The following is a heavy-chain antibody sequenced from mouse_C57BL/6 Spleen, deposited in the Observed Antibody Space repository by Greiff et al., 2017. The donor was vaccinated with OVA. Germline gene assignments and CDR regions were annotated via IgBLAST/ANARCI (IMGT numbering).Heavy chain of an antibody. D-gene: IGHD1-1*01. V-gene: IGHV1-42*01. Sequence: VQLQQSGPELVQPGASVKISCKASGYSFTGYYMNWVQQSPEKSLEWIGEINPSTGGTTYNQKFKAKATLPVDKPSSTSYMQLRSLSSEDSAVYYCARGNYYGSSYYYWGQGTTLTVSS. CDR1: GYSFTGYY. CDR3: ARGNYYGSSYYY. CDR2: INPSTGGT. J-gene: IGHJ2*01.